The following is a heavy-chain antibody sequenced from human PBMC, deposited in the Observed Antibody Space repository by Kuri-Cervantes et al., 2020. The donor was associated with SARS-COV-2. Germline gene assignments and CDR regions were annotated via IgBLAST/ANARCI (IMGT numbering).Heavy chain of an antibody. Sequence: LSLTCAASGYPFSSYSMNWVRQAPGRGLEWVSSISSSSSYISYADSMKGRFTISRDNAKNSLYLQMNSLRAEDTAVYYCARGNYVMYSRWPTAPSDYWGQGTLVTVSS. CDR1: GYPFSSYS. CDR2: ISSSSSYI. CDR3: ARGNYVMYSRWPTAPSDY. D-gene: IGHD3-16*01. V-gene: IGHV3-21*01. J-gene: IGHJ4*02.